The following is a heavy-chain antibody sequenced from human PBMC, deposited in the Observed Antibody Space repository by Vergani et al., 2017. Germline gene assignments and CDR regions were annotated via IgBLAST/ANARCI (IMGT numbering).Heavy chain of an antibody. CDR2: LFYGGST. J-gene: IGHJ4*02. Sequence: QVQLQESGPGLVKPSETLSLTCTVSGGSVSSGNYYWIWLRQPAGKGLQWIGYLFYGGSTNYNPSLESRVTISVDTSKNQFSLKLSSVTAADTAVYYCARSRGTLFDYWGQGTLVTVSS. CDR3: ARSRGTLFDY. CDR1: GGSVSSGNYY. V-gene: IGHV4-61*10. D-gene: IGHD1-1*01.